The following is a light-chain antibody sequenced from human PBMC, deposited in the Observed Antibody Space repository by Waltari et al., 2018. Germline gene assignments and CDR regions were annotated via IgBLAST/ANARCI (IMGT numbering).Light chain of an antibody. Sequence: EIVLTQSPGTLSLSPGERATLSCRASQSVSRALAWYQQNPGQAPRLLIYGASNRATGIPDRFSGSGSGTDFSLIISRLEAEDVAVYYCQHYVSVPVTFGQGTKVEIK. CDR3: QHYVSVPVT. CDR2: GAS. J-gene: IGKJ1*01. CDR1: QSVSRA. V-gene: IGKV3-20*01.